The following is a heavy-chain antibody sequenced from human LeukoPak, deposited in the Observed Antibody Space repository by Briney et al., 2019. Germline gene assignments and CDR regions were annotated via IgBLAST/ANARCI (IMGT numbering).Heavy chain of an antibody. CDR3: AKVNYEFWSGYFDF. J-gene: IGHJ4*02. CDR2: IRSKAYGGTT. CDR1: GFTFGDYA. Sequence: GGSLRLSCTASGFTFGDYAMSWVRQAPGKGLEWVGFIRSKAYGGTTEYAASVKGRFTISRDDSKSIAYLQMNSLRAEDTALYYCAKVNYEFWSGYFDFWGQGTLVTVSS. D-gene: IGHD3-3*01. V-gene: IGHV3-49*04.